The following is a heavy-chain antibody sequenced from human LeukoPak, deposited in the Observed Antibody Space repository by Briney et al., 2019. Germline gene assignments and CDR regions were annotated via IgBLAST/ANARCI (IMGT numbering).Heavy chain of an antibody. V-gene: IGHV4-30-4*01. Sequence: SQTLSLTCTVSGDSISSGDYYWSWIRQPPGKGLEWIGEINHSGSTNYNPSLKSRVTISVDTSKNQFSLKLSSVTAADTAVYYCARGDSSSWYPPDYWGQGTLVTVSS. CDR3: ARGDSSSWYPPDY. D-gene: IGHD6-13*01. J-gene: IGHJ4*02. CDR1: GDSISSGDYY. CDR2: INHSGST.